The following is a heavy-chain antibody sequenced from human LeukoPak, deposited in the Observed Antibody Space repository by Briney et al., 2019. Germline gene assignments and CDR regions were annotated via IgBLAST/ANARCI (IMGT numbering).Heavy chain of an antibody. CDR2: ISAYNGNT. CDR3: ARGAIFGGSKGFDP. V-gene: IGHV1-18*01. CDR1: GYTFTSYG. J-gene: IGHJ5*02. Sequence: EALVKVSCKASGYTFTSYGISWVRQAPGQGLEWMGWISAYNGNTNYAQKLQGRVTMTTDTSTSTAYMELRSLRSDDTAVYYCARGAIFGGSKGFDPWGQGTLVTVSS. D-gene: IGHD3-3*01.